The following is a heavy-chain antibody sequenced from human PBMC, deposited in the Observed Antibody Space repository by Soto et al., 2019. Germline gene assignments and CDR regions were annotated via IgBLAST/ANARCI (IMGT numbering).Heavy chain of an antibody. V-gene: IGHV1-69*02. J-gene: IGHJ5*02. D-gene: IGHD3-9*01. CDR3: AKARPNYDILTGYFDGWFDP. CDR1: GGTFSSYT. Sequence: QVQLVQSGAEVKKPGSSVKVSCKASGGTFSSYTISWVRQAPGQGLEWMGRIIPILGIANYAQKFQGRVTITADKSTSTAYMELSSLRSEDTAVYYCAKARPNYDILTGYFDGWFDPWGQGTLVTVSS. CDR2: IIPILGIA.